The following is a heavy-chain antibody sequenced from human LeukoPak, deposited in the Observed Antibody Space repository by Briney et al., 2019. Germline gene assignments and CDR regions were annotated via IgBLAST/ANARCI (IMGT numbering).Heavy chain of an antibody. V-gene: IGHV3-73*01. CDR2: IRSKANSYAT. CDR3: TGEDIVVVPAAGMDV. D-gene: IGHD2-2*01. CDR1: GFTFSGSA. J-gene: IGHJ6*03. Sequence: PGGSLRLSCAASGFTFSGSAMHWVRQASGKGLEWVGRIRSKANSYATAYAASVKGRFTISRDDSKNTAYLQMNSLKTEDTAVYYCTGEDIVVVPAAGMDVWGKGTTVTVSS.